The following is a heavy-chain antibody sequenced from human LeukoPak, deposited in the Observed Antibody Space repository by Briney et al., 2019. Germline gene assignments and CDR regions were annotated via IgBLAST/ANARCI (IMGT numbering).Heavy chain of an antibody. V-gene: IGHV3-11*01. D-gene: IGHD3-22*01. CDR3: ARWVYYYDSSGSNMGYDY. CDR1: GFTFSDYY. Sequence: GGSPRLSCAASGFTFSDYYMSWIRQAPGKGLEWVSYISSSGSTIYYADSVKGRFTISRDNAKNSLYLQMNSLRAEDTAVYYCARWVYYYDSSGSNMGYDYWGQGTLVTVSS. CDR2: ISSSGSTI. J-gene: IGHJ4*02.